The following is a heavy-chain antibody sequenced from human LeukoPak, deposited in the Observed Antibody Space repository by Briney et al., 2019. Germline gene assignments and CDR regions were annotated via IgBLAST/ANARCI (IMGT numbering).Heavy chain of an antibody. CDR2: IYYSGST. CDR3: ARHGVSGYSYPTFDY. J-gene: IGHJ4*02. V-gene: IGHV4-59*08. Sequence: SETLSLTCTVSGGSISSYYWSWIRQPPGKGLEWIGYIYYSGSTNYNPSLKSRVTISVDTSKNQFSLKLSSVTAADTAVYYCARHGVSGYSYPTFDYWGQGTLVTVSS. D-gene: IGHD5-18*01. CDR1: GGSISSYY.